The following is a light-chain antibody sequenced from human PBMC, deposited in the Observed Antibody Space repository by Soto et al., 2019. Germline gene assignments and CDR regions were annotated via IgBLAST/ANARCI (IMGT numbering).Light chain of an antibody. Sequence: EIVLTQSPATLSLSPGERATLSCRASQSVRSYLAWYQQKPGQAPRLLIYDASNRGTGIPARFSGSGSGTDFTLTISSLEPEDFAVYYCQQRSNWPLTFGGGTKVEIK. CDR1: QSVRSY. CDR3: QQRSNWPLT. J-gene: IGKJ4*01. CDR2: DAS. V-gene: IGKV3-11*01.